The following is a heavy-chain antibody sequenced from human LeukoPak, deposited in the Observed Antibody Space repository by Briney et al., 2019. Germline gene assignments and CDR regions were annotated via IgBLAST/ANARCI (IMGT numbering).Heavy chain of an antibody. CDR2: VNPNSGGT. CDR1: GYTFTGYY. CDR3: ARETPLASRAFDI. V-gene: IGHV1-2*02. J-gene: IGHJ3*02. D-gene: IGHD3-3*02. Sequence: ASVKVSFKASGYTFTGYYMHWVRQAPRQGLEWMGWVNPNSGGTNFAQRFQGRVTMTRDTSISTAYMELSRLRPDDTAVYYCARETPLASRAFDIWGQGTMVTVSS.